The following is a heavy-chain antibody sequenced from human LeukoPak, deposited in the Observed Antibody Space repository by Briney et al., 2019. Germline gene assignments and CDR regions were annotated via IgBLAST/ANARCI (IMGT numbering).Heavy chain of an antibody. CDR2: IYYSEST. CDR3: ARVHDSSGYYSRAFDI. V-gene: IGHV4-39*07. J-gene: IGHJ3*02. Sequence: GSLRLSCVASGFTFSSYEMNWVRQAPGKGLEWIGSIYYSESTYYNPSLKSRITISVDTSKNQFSLKLSSVTAADTAVYYCARVHDSSGYYSRAFDIWGQGTMVTVSS. D-gene: IGHD3-22*01. CDR1: GFTFSSYE.